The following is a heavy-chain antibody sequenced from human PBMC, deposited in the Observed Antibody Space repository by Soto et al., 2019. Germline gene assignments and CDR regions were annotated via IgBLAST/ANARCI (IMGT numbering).Heavy chain of an antibody. J-gene: IGHJ5*02. CDR3: ARSSTGYRFDP. Sequence: SETLSLTCTISGVSMDNYFWTWIRQPPGKTLEWIGYAYNIRSTKYSPSLKSRVTISADTSKNLFSLKLRSVTAADTAVYYCARSSTGYRFDPWGQGTLVTVSS. V-gene: IGHV4-59*01. CDR2: AYNIRST. CDR1: GVSMDNYF. D-gene: IGHD2-8*02.